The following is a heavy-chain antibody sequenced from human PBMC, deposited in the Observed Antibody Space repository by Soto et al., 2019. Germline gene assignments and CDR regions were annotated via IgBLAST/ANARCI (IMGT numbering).Heavy chain of an antibody. CDR3: ARYCSGGSCYGQIDY. D-gene: IGHD2-15*01. Sequence: EVQLVESGGGLVQPGGSLRLSCAASGFTFRSYWMHWVRQAPGKGLVWVSRINSDGGSTAYADSVKGRFTISRDNAENTLYLQMNSLRADDTAVYYCARYCSGGSCYGQIDYWGQGTLATVSS. CDR2: INSDGGST. CDR1: GFTFRSYW. J-gene: IGHJ4*02. V-gene: IGHV3-74*01.